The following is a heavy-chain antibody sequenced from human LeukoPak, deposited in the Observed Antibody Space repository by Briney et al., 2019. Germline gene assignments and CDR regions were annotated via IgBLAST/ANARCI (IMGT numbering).Heavy chain of an antibody. J-gene: IGHJ4*02. CDR1: GFTFSSYD. Sequence: PGGSLRLSCAASGFTFSSYDMHWVRQAPGKGLEWVAVIWYDGSNKYYADSVKGRFAISRDNSKNTLYLQMNSLRAEDTAVYYCARGDTMVRGDEDFDYWGQGTLVTVSS. V-gene: IGHV3-33*01. CDR2: IWYDGSNK. CDR3: ARGDTMVRGDEDFDY. D-gene: IGHD3-10*01.